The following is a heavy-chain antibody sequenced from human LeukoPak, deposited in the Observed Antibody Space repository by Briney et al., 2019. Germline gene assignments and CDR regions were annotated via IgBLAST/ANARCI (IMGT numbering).Heavy chain of an antibody. CDR3: AKDLRRELTWFDP. CDR2: ISYDGSNK. V-gene: IGHV3-30*18. J-gene: IGHJ5*02. CDR1: GFTFSSYG. D-gene: IGHD1-26*01. Sequence: RAGGSLRLSCAASGFTFSSYGMHGVRQAPGKGLEWVAVISYDGSNKYYADSVKGRFTISRDNSKNTLYLQMNSLRAEDTAVYYCAKDLRRELTWFDPWGQGTLVTVSS.